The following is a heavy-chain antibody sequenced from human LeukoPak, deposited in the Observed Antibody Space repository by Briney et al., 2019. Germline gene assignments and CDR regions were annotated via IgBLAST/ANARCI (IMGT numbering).Heavy chain of an antibody. V-gene: IGHV4-59*01. CDR1: GDSINYYY. J-gene: IGHJ4*02. CDR2: VYYNGSA. CDR3: ARKGGHFDY. Sequence: PSETLSLTCTVSGDSINYYYWSWIRQSPGKGLEWIGYVYYNGSAKYNPSLKSRVTISVDMYKNQFSLKVSSVTAADTAIYYCARKGGHFDYWGQGTLVTVSS. D-gene: IGHD2-15*01.